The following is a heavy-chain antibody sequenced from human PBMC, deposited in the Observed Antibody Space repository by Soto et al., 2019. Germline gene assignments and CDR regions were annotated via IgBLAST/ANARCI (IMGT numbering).Heavy chain of an antibody. CDR3: ARDGGGFNPLYYFDS. Sequence: PGGSLRLSCAASAFTFGTYNMHWVRQAPGKGLEWLSVITYDESDKYYADSVKGRFTISRDNSKDTLYLQINSLRTEDTAVYYCARDGGGFNPLYYFDSWGQGTLVTVSS. CDR1: AFTFGTYN. J-gene: IGHJ4*02. CDR2: ITYDESDK. D-gene: IGHD3-10*01. V-gene: IGHV3-30-3*01.